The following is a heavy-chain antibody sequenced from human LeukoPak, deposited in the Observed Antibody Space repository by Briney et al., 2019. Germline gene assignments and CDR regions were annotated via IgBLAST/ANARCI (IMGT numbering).Heavy chain of an antibody. V-gene: IGHV3-21*01. CDR1: GFTLSIYA. J-gene: IGHJ5*02. CDR3: ARERSYCSGATCSLDL. CDR2: TGLSRSYI. D-gene: IGHD2-15*01. Sequence: GGSLRLSCAASGFTLSIYAMVWVRQAPGKGLEWFASTGLSRSYIGYADSVKGRFTISRDNGENSVYLQMNSLRAADTAVYFCARERSYCSGATCSLDLWGQGTLVTVSS.